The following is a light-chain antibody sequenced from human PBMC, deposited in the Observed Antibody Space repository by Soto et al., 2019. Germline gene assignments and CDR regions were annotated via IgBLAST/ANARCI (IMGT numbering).Light chain of an antibody. V-gene: IGLV1-44*01. CDR1: SSNIGSNT. CDR3: ATWDDSRNGYV. Sequence: QFVLTQPPSASGTPGQRVTISASGSSSNIGSNTVSWYQQLPGTAPKLLIYDNDERPSGVPARFSGSKSGTSASLAISGLQSEDEGDYYCATWDDSRNGYVFGPGTKVTVL. J-gene: IGLJ1*01. CDR2: DND.